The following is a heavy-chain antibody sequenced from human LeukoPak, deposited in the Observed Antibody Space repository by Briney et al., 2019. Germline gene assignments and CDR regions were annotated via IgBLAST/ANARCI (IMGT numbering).Heavy chain of an antibody. Sequence: SETLSLTCTVSGGSISSSSYYWGWIRQPPGKGLEWIGSIYYSGSTYYNPSLESRVTISVDTSKNQFSLKLSSVTAADTAVYYCARDISRLTIFGGTYDYWGQGTLVTVSS. CDR2: IYYSGST. V-gene: IGHV4-39*07. D-gene: IGHD3-3*01. CDR1: GGSISSSSYY. J-gene: IGHJ4*02. CDR3: ARDISRLTIFGGTYDY.